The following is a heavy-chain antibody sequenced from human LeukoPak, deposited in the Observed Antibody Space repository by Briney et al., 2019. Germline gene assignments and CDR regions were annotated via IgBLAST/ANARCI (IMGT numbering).Heavy chain of an antibody. CDR3: ARVVRFGELFRIDY. V-gene: IGHV4-59*01. CDR1: AGSLSSYY. J-gene: IGHJ4*02. CDR2: IYYSGST. D-gene: IGHD3-10*01. Sequence: SETLSLTCTVSAGSLSSYYCSWIRQPPGNGLEWIGYIYYSGSTNYNPSLKSRVTISVDTSKNQSSLKLSSVTAADTAVYYCARVVRFGELFRIDYWGQGTLVTVSS.